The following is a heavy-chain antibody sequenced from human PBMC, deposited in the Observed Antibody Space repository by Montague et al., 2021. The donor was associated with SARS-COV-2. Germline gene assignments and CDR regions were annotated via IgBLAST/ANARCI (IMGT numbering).Heavy chain of an antibody. V-gene: IGHV4-59*08. CDR3: ARNAYNHYGLDV. Sequence: SETLSLTSSVSGGSLSTYYWSWIRQPPGKGLEWIGYIDDSGTTRYNPSLRSRATISLDLSKNQFSLDLNSVTAADTAVYCCARNAYNHYGLDVWGQGTTVTVSS. CDR1: GGSLSTYY. J-gene: IGHJ6*02. CDR2: IDDSGTT.